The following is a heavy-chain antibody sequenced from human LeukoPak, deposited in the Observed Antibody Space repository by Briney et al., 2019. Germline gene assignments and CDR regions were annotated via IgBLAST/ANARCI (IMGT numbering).Heavy chain of an antibody. J-gene: IGHJ4*02. V-gene: IGHV3-23*01. Sequence: PGGSLRLSCAASGFTFSSYAMSWVRQAPGKGLEWVSAISGSGGSTYYADSVKGRFTISRDNAKNSLYLQMNSLRAEDTAVYYCAKAGGTSCFMVTGDCWGQGTLVTVSS. D-gene: IGHD2-2*01. CDR1: GFTFSSYA. CDR2: ISGSGGST. CDR3: AKAGGTSCFMVTGDC.